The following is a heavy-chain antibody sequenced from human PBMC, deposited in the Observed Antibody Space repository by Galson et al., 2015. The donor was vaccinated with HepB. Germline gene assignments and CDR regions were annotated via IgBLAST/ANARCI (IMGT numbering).Heavy chain of an antibody. CDR3: ARALDCSSTSCYGTNWFDP. CDR1: GYSISSSNW. D-gene: IGHD2-2*01. V-gene: IGHV4-28*03. Sequence: SETLSLTCAVSGYSISSSNWWGWIRQPPGKGLEWIGYIYYSGSTYYNPSLKSRVTMSVDTSKNQFSLKLSSVTAVDTAVYYCARALDCSSTSCYGTNWFDPWGQGTLVTVSS. CDR2: IYYSGST. J-gene: IGHJ5*02.